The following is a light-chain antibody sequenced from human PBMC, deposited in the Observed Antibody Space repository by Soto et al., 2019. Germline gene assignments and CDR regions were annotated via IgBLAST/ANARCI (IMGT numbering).Light chain of an antibody. V-gene: IGLV1-51*02. CDR3: GTWDSSLSAGV. CDR2: ENN. CDR1: SSNIGNNY. Sequence: VLTQPPSVSAAPGQKVTISCSGSSSNIGNNYVSWYQQLPGTAPKLLIYENNKRPSGIPDRFSGSKSGTSATLGITGLQTGDEADYYCGTWDSSLSAGVFGGGTKVTVL. J-gene: IGLJ3*02.